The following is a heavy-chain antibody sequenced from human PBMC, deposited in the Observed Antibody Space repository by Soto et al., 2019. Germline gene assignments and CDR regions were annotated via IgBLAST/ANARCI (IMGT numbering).Heavy chain of an antibody. CDR2: IYYSGGT. J-gene: IGHJ4*02. CDR1: GGSISGSSHY. Sequence: QLQLQQSGPRLVKPSETLSLTCSVSGGSISGSSHYWGWIRQPPGKGLEWIASIYYSGGTYYNPSLVGRFAISVDTSKNQFSLRLSYVTAGDTAVYYCARHFSRGSYFDYWGQGTLVTASS. D-gene: IGHD3-10*01. V-gene: IGHV4-39*01. CDR3: ARHFSRGSYFDY.